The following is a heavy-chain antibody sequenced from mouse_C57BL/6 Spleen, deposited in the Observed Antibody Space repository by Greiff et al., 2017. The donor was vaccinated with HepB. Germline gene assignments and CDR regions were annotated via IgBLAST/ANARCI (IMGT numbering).Heavy chain of an antibody. Sequence: EVHLVESGGGLVKPGGSLKLSCAASGFTFSSYAMSWVRQTPEKRLEWVATISDGGSYTYYPDNVKGRFTISRDNAKNNLYLQMSHLKSEDTAMYYCAREEGSWYFDVWGTGTTVTVSS. CDR2: ISDGGSYT. J-gene: IGHJ1*03. V-gene: IGHV5-4*01. CDR1: GFTFSSYA. CDR3: AREEGSWYFDV.